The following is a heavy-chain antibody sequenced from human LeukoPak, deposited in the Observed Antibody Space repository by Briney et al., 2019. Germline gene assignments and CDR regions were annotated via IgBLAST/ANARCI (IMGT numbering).Heavy chain of an antibody. V-gene: IGHV3-74*01. J-gene: IGHJ6*02. CDR1: GFTFSSYV. D-gene: IGHD2-2*01. Sequence: GGSLRLSCETAGFTFSSYVMHWVRRTPGKGLVWVSRISHDGIISYADSVKGRFTISRDNAKNTLILQMNSLRVEDTAVYYCARDGVVVPAANYYYYYGMDVRGQGTTVTVSS. CDR3: ARDGVVVPAANYYYYYGMDV. CDR2: ISHDGII.